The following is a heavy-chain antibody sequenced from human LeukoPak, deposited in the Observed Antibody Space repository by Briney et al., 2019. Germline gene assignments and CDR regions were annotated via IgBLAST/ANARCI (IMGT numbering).Heavy chain of an antibody. D-gene: IGHD3-22*01. Sequence: ASVKVSCKASGYTFTGYYMHWVRQAPGQGLEWLGWINPKTGGTNYAQKFQGRVTMTRDTSIGTAYMDLTSLRSDDTAIYYWARPYDRSGYYYGPWGQGALVTVSS. CDR2: INPKTGGT. V-gene: IGHV1-2*02. J-gene: IGHJ5*02. CDR3: ARPYDRSGYYYGP. CDR1: GYTFTGYY.